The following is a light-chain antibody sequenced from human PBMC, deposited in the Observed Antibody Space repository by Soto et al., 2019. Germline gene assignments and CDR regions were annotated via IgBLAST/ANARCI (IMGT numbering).Light chain of an antibody. CDR1: QSISNNH. CDR3: QKRGNWPQ. Sequence: EIVLTQSPGTLSLSPGERVTLSCRASQSISNNHLAWYQQKPGQAPRLLMYGASSRATGIPDTFSGSGSGTDFTLTISRLEPEDFAIYYCQKRGNWPQFGQGTRLEIK. V-gene: IGKV3D-20*02. CDR2: GAS. J-gene: IGKJ5*01.